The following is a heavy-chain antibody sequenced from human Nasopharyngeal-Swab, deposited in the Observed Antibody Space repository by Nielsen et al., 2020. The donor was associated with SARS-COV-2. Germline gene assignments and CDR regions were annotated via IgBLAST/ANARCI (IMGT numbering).Heavy chain of an antibody. CDR3: VKDHSSSWYHYFDY. CDR2: ISSNGGST. CDR1: GFTFSNYA. Sequence: GESLKISCSASGFTFSNYAMHWVRQAQGKGLEYVSAISSNGGSTYYADSVKGRFTISRDNSKNTLYLQMSSLRAEDTAVYYCVKDHSSSWYHYFDYWGQGTLVTVSS. D-gene: IGHD6-13*01. V-gene: IGHV3-64D*09. J-gene: IGHJ4*02.